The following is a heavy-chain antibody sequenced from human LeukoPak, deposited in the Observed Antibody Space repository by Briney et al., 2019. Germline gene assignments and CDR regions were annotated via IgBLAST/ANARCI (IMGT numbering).Heavy chain of an antibody. J-gene: IGHJ3*02. V-gene: IGHV3-23*01. CDR1: GFTFSSYA. CDR2: ISGSGGST. D-gene: IGHD5-18*01. Sequence: GGSLRLSCAASGFTFSSYAMSWVRQAPGKGLEWVSAISGSGGSTYYADSVEGRFTISRDNSKNTLYLQMNSLRSEDTAVYYCAREVDTAMASDAFDIWGQGTMVTVSS. CDR3: AREVDTAMASDAFDI.